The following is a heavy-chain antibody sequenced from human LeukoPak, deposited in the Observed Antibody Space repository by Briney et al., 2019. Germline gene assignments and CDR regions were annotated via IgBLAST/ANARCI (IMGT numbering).Heavy chain of an antibody. Sequence: PSETLSLTCTVSGGSISSYFWSWIRQPPGKGLEWIGYIYYSGSTNYNYNPSLKSRVTLSVDTSKNHFPLKLSSVTAADTAVYYCARSYYYGSGSYSGFGYWGQGTLVIVSS. CDR2: IYYSGST. J-gene: IGHJ4*02. V-gene: IGHV4-59*01. CDR3: ARSYYYGSGSYSGFGY. D-gene: IGHD3-10*01. CDR1: GGSISSYF.